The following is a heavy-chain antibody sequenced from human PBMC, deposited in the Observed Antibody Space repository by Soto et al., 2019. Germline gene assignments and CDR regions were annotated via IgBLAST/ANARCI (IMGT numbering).Heavy chain of an antibody. CDR1: GGSISSFNW. J-gene: IGHJ6*02. CDR2: IYHSGTT. Sequence: QVQLQASGPGLVTPSGTLSLTCAVSGGSISSFNWWSWIHQTPGKGLEWIGEIYHSGTTNYNPSLKSRATISVDKSKNQFSLKLTSVTAADTAVYYCARDRVAATRTSYYGLDAWGQGTTVTVSS. CDR3: ARDRVAATRTSYYGLDA. D-gene: IGHD6-25*01. V-gene: IGHV4-4*02.